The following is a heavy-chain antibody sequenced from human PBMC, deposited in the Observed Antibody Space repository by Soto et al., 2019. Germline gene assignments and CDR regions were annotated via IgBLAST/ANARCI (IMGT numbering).Heavy chain of an antibody. CDR1: GYTFTSYG. Sequence: QVQLVQSGAEVKKPGASVKVSCKASGYTFTSYGISWVRQAPGQGLEWMGWISAYNGNTNDAQKLQGRVTMTTDTSTSTAHMELRRLRSDDTAVYYCARVRGDIVVVPAATPYYYYGMDVWGQGTTVTVSS. CDR2: ISAYNGNT. CDR3: ARVRGDIVVVPAATPYYYYGMDV. D-gene: IGHD2-2*01. V-gene: IGHV1-18*01. J-gene: IGHJ6*02.